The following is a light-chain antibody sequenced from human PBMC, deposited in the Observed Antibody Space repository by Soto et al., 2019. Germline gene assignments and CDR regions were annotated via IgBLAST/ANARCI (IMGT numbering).Light chain of an antibody. Sequence: QSALTQPASVSGSPGQSITISCTGTSSDVGGYKHVAWYQQYPGKAPKLIIFEVSDRPSGVSNRFSGSKSGNTASLTISGLQAEDEADYYCSSYTSSSTYVFGTGTKLTVL. J-gene: IGLJ1*01. CDR3: SSYTSSSTYV. V-gene: IGLV2-14*01. CDR2: EVS. CDR1: SSDVGGYKH.